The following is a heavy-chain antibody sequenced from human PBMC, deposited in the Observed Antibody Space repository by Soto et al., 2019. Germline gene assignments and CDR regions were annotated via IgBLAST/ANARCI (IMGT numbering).Heavy chain of an antibody. D-gene: IGHD3-22*01. Sequence: GGSLRLSCAASGFTLSSYGMHWVRQAPGKGLDWVALISYDGSYNHYAESVKGRFTISRDNSKNTLSLQMNSLRTEDTAVYYCAKEGYNSAGFFDNWGQGTLVTVSS. J-gene: IGHJ4*02. CDR3: AKEGYNSAGFFDN. V-gene: IGHV3-30*18. CDR1: GFTLSSYG. CDR2: ISYDGSYN.